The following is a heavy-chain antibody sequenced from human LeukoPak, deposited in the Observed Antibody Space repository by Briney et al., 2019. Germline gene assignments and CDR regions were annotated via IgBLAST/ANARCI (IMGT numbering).Heavy chain of an antibody. CDR2: IIPILGIA. Sequence: ASVTVSCKASGGTFSSYAISWVRQAPGQGLEWMGRIIPILGIANYAQKFQGRVTITADKSTSTAYVELSSLRSEDTAVYYCASGANTVTNHDYWGQGTLVTVSS. CDR1: GGTFSSYA. V-gene: IGHV1-69*04. J-gene: IGHJ4*02. D-gene: IGHD4-17*01. CDR3: ASGANTVTNHDY.